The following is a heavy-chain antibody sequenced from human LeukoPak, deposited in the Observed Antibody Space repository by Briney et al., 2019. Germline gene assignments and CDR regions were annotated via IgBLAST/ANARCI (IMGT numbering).Heavy chain of an antibody. D-gene: IGHD3-10*01. V-gene: IGHV4-59*01. CDR2: IHDDGST. CDR1: GGSIDSNY. J-gene: IGHJ4*02. CDR3: ARSYYYGSGNVVFDH. Sequence: SETLSLTCTVSGGSIDSNYWSWIRQPPGKGLEWIGYIHDDGSTNFNPSLQSRVIISVDTSKSQFSLRLSSVTAADTAVCYCARSYYYGSGNVVFDHWGQGSLVTVSS.